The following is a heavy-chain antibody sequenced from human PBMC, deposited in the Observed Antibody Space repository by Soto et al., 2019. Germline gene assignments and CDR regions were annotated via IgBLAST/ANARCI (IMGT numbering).Heavy chain of an antibody. CDR3: AKDLTRQLAYWLDP. CDR2: INAHSGGT. CDR1: GFSFTGYY. D-gene: IGHD6-6*01. Sequence: ASVKVSCKASGFSFTGYYIHWLRQAPGQGLEWLGWINAHSGGTEYAQKFQGRVTLTRDTSIATAYLTLTSLTSDDTALYYCAKDLTRQLAYWLDPWGQGTQVTVSS. J-gene: IGHJ5*02. V-gene: IGHV1-2*02.